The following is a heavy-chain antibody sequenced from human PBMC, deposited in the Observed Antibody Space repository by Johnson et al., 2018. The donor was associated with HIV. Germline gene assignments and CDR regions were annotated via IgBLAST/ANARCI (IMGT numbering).Heavy chain of an antibody. J-gene: IGHJ3*02. V-gene: IGHV3-30*18. CDR3: AKWRIIYAFDI. Sequence: QVQLVETGGGVVRPGGSLRLSCAAAGFTFDDYGMSWVRQAPGKGLEWVAIIAYDGSNKYYADSVKGRFTISRDNSKNTLYLQMNSLRAEDTAVYYCAKWRIIYAFDIWGQGTMVTVSS. D-gene: IGHD3-16*01. CDR1: GFTFDDYG. CDR2: IAYDGSNK.